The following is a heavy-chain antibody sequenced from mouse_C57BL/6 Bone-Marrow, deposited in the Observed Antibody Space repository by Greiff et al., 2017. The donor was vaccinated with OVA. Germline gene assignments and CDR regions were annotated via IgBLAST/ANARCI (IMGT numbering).Heavy chain of an antibody. D-gene: IGHD2-1*01. Sequence: QVQLQQPGAELVRPGSSVKLSCKASGYTFTSYWMDWVKQRPGQGLEWIGNIYPSDSETHYNQKFKDKATLTVDKSSSTAYMQLSSLTSEDSAVYYCARSYGNYCYYAMDYWGQGTSVTVSS. CDR1: GYTFTSYW. V-gene: IGHV1-61*01. CDR3: ARSYGNYCYYAMDY. CDR2: IYPSDSET. J-gene: IGHJ4*01.